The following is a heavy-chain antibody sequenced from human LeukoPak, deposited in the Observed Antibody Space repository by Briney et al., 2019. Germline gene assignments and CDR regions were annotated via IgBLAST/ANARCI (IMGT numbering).Heavy chain of an antibody. V-gene: IGHV1-69*13. CDR3: ARVPYSSSSRSDY. CDR2: IIPIFGTA. D-gene: IGHD6-6*01. J-gene: IGHJ4*02. Sequence: SVKVSCKASGGTFSSYAISWVRQAPGQGLEWMGGIIPIFGTANYAQKFQGRVTITADESTSTAYMELSSLRSEDTAVYYFARVPYSSSSRSDYWGQGTLVTVSS. CDR1: GGTFSSYA.